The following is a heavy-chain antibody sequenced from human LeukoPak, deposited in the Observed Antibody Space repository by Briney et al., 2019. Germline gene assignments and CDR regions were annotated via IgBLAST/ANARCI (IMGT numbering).Heavy chain of an antibody. J-gene: IGHJ1*01. D-gene: IGHD3-16*01. Sequence: APVKVSCKASGYTFTGYYMHWVRQAPGQGLEWMGFIDPNNGGTNYAQKFQGRVTLTRDTSISTAYMELSSLRSDDTAVYHCATDEGGWGQGTLVTVSS. V-gene: IGHV1-2*02. CDR2: IDPNNGGT. CDR3: ATDEGG. CDR1: GYTFTGYY.